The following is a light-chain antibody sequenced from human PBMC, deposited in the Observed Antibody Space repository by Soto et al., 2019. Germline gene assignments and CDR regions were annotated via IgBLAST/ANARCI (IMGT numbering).Light chain of an antibody. CDR3: AAWDDSLNGPV. Sequence: QSVLTQPPSASGTPGQRVTISCSGSSSNIGRNTVNWYQQLPGTAPKLLIYSHDRRRSGVPDRFSGSKSGTSASLAISGLKSEDEADYYCAAWDDSLNGPVFGGGTKLTVL. CDR2: SHD. J-gene: IGLJ2*01. V-gene: IGLV1-44*01. CDR1: SSNIGRNT.